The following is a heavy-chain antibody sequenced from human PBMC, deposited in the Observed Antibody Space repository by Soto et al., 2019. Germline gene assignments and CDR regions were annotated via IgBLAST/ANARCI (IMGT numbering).Heavy chain of an antibody. CDR3: AKETGDYGYFDY. V-gene: IGHV3-23*01. CDR1: GFTFSTYA. Sequence: GGSLRLSFAASGFTFSTYAMSWVRQAPGKGLEWVSTISGSGVSTFYADSVKGRFTISRDNSKSTVYLQMNSLRAEDTAIYYCAKETGDYGYFDYWGQGTLVTVSS. J-gene: IGHJ4*02. D-gene: IGHD4-17*01. CDR2: ISGSGVST.